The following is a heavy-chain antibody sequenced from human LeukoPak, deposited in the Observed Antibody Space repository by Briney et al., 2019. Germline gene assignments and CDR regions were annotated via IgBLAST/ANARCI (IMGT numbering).Heavy chain of an antibody. J-gene: IGHJ4*02. Sequence: GGSLRLSCAASGFTVSSNYMSWVRQAPGKGLEWVSSIYSGGSTYYTDSVKGRFTISRDNSKNTLYLQMNSLRAEDTAVYHCARDLAGYNSFDYWGQGTLVTVSS. V-gene: IGHV3-66*01. CDR2: IYSGGST. D-gene: IGHD5-24*01. CDR3: ARDLAGYNSFDY. CDR1: GFTVSSNY.